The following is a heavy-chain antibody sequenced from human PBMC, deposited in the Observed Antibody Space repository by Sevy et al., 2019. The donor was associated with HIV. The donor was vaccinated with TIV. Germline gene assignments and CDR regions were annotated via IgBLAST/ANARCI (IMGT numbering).Heavy chain of an antibody. D-gene: IGHD4-4*01. CDR2: FDPEDGET. CDR1: GYTLTELS. CDR3: ATDPRTGNYFQH. J-gene: IGHJ1*01. V-gene: IGHV1-24*01. Sequence: ASVKVSCKVSGYTLTELSMHWVRQAPGKGLEWMGGFDPEDGETIYAQKFQGRVTMTEDTSTDTAYMELSSLRSEDTAVYYCATDPRTGNYFQHWGQGTLVTVSS.